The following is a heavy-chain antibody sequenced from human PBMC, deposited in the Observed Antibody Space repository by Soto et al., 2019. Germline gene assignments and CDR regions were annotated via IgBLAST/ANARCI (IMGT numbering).Heavy chain of an antibody. J-gene: IGHJ4*02. Sequence: EVQLVQSGAEVKKPGESLQISCKGSGYSFSNYWIGWVRQMPGKGLEWMGIIYPGDSDTRYSPSFQGQVTISADKSISTAYLHWSSLKASDTAMYYCARLYSPRYYDSGGYNYWGQGTLVTVSS. CDR1: GYSFSNYW. D-gene: IGHD3-22*01. CDR3: ARLYSPRYYDSGGYNY. CDR2: IYPGDSDT. V-gene: IGHV5-51*01.